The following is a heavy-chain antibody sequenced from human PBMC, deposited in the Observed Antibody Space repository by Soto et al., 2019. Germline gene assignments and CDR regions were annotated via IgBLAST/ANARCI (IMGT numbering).Heavy chain of an antibody. CDR3: AKSHYDSSGYYIIDH. CDR1: GGSISSDEYY. Sequence: SETLSLTCTVSGGSISSDEYYWSWIRQPPGEGLEWIGYIYYSGSTSYNPSLKSRLTISIDTSKNQFSLTLTSVTAADTAVYYCAKSHYDSSGYYIIDHWGQGTLVTVSS. CDR2: IYYSGST. D-gene: IGHD3-22*01. J-gene: IGHJ5*02. V-gene: IGHV4-30-4*02.